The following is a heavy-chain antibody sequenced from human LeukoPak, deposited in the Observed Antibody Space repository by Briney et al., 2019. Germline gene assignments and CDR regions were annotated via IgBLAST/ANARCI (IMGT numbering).Heavy chain of an antibody. CDR2: IYHSGST. J-gene: IGHJ4*02. D-gene: IGHD5-18*01. CDR3: ARVGYSYGSDY. Sequence: SETLSLTCTVSGGSITIGGYYWNWIRQHPGKGLEWIGYIYHSGSTYYNPSLKSRVTISVDTSRNQFSLKLSSVSAADTAVYYCARVGYSYGSDYWGQGTLVTVSS. CDR1: GGSITIGGYY. V-gene: IGHV4-31*03.